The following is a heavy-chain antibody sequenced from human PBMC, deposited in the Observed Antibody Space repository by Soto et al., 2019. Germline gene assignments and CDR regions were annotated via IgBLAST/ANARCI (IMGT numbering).Heavy chain of an antibody. Sequence: QVQLVQSGAEVKKPGASVKVSCKASGYTFTSYDINWVRQATGQGLEWMGWMNPNSGNTGYAQKFQGRVTMTRNTSISTAYMDLSSLRSEDTAVYYCARERSAAGTGWFDXWGXGXXVTVSS. V-gene: IGHV1-8*01. D-gene: IGHD6-13*01. CDR2: MNPNSGNT. CDR3: ARERSAAGTGWFDX. CDR1: GYTFTSYD. J-gene: IGHJ5*01.